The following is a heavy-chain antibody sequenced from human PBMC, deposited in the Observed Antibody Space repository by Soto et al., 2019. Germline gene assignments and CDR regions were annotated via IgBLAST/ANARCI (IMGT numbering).Heavy chain of an antibody. V-gene: IGHV1-3*01. Sequence: QVQLVQSGAEVKKPGASVKVSCKASGYTFTSYAMHWVRQAPGQRLEWMGWINAGNGNTKYSQKFQGRVTITRDTYASTAYMELGSLRAEDTAVYYCAGGTGGIAVAGTLGYWGQGTLVTVSS. D-gene: IGHD6-19*01. CDR3: AGGTGGIAVAGTLGY. J-gene: IGHJ4*02. CDR1: GYTFTSYA. CDR2: INAGNGNT.